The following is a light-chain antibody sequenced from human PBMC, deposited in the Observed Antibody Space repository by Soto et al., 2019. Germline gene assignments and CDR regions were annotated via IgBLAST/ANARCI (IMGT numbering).Light chain of an antibody. CDR3: SSYGGTNNVV. Sequence: QSVLTQPPSASGSPGQSVTISCTGTSSDVGGYKYVSWYQHHPGKAPKVVIYEVTKRPSGVPDRFSGSQFGNTASLTVSGLQAEDEADYYCSSYGGTNNVVFGGGTKLTVL. J-gene: IGLJ2*01. CDR1: SSDVGGYKY. V-gene: IGLV2-8*01. CDR2: EVT.